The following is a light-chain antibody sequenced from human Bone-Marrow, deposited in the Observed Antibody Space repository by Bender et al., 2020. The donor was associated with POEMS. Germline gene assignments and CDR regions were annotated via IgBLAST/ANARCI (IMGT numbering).Light chain of an antibody. V-gene: IGLV1-44*01. J-gene: IGLJ3*02. CDR1: SSKFGSYP. CDR3: ATWDDSLNGWV. Sequence: QSVLTQPPSASGTPGQRVTISCSGSSSKFGSYPVNWYQQLPGAAPKLVIFNNSQRPSGVPDRFSGSNCGTSASLAISGLLSDDEADFYCATWDDSLNGWVFGGGTKLTVL. CDR2: NNS.